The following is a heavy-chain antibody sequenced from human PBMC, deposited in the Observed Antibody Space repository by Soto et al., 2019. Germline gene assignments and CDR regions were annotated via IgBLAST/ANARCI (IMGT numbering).Heavy chain of an antibody. CDR3: AKLPGNQRMYYYYCYYMGV. CDR1: GFTFSGYG. V-gene: IGHV3-23*01. D-gene: IGHD1-1*01. CDR2: ISGSGGST. J-gene: IGHJ6*03. Sequence: PGGSLRLSCATSGFTFSGYGMSWVRQAPGKGLEWVSAISGSGGSTYNADSVKGRFTISRDNSKNTLYLQMNSLRAEDTAIYYWAKLPGNQRMYYYYCYYMGVCGEGLLVSVSS.